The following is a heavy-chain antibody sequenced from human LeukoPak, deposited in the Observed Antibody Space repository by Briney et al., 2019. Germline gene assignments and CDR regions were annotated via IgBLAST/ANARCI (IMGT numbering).Heavy chain of an antibody. CDR3: ARDAEDFWSGYSLKY. CDR2: ISYDGSNK. D-gene: IGHD3-3*01. Sequence: GGSLRLSCAASGFTFSSYAMHWVRQAPGKGLEWVAVISYDGSNKYYADSVKGRFTISRDNSKNTLYLQMNSLRAEDTAVYYCARDAEDFWSGYSLKYWGQGTLVTVSP. CDR1: GFTFSSYA. J-gene: IGHJ4*02. V-gene: IGHV3-30*04.